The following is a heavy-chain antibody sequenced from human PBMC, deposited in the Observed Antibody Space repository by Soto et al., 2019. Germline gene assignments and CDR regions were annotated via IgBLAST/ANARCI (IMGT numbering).Heavy chain of an antibody. CDR1: GFTFSSYS. CDR2: ISSSSSTI. CDR3: ASIGYGDSTDDPFYFDY. D-gene: IGHD4-17*01. Sequence: EVQLVESGGGLVQPGGSLRLSCAASGFTFSSYSMNWVRQALGKGLEWVSYISSSSSTIYYADSVKGRFTISRDNAKNSLYLQMNSLRAEDTAVYYCASIGYGDSTDDPFYFDYWGQGTLVTVSS. J-gene: IGHJ4*02. V-gene: IGHV3-48*01.